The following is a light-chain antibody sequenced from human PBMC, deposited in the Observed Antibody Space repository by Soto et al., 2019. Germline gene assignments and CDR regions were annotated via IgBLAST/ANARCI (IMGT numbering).Light chain of an antibody. CDR2: GAF. J-gene: IGKJ3*01. V-gene: IGKV3-20*01. Sequence: EIVLTQSPGTLPLSPGERATLSCRASQSVSNSYLAWYQQQPGQAPRLLIYGAFRRATGIPDRFSGSGSGTDFTLTISRLEPEDFAVYYCQQYGSSRFTFGPGTKVDIK. CDR1: QSVSNSY. CDR3: QQYGSSRFT.